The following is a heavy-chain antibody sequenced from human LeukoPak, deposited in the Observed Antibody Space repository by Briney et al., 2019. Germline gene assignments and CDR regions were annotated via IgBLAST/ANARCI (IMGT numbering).Heavy chain of an antibody. Sequence: GGSLRLSCAAPGFAFSSYGMHWVRQAPGKGLEWVAVISYDGSNKYYADSVKGRFTISRDNSKNTLYLQMNSLRAEDTAVYYCAKDRDYDSSGWYFDYWGQGTLVTVSS. V-gene: IGHV3-30*18. D-gene: IGHD3-22*01. CDR1: GFAFSSYG. J-gene: IGHJ4*02. CDR2: ISYDGSNK. CDR3: AKDRDYDSSGWYFDY.